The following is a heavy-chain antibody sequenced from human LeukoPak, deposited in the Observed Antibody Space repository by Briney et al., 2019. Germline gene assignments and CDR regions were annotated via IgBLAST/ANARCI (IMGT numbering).Heavy chain of an antibody. Sequence: GGSLRLSCAASGFTFSSYSMNWVRQAPGKGLEWVSYISSSSSTIYYADSVKGRFTISRDNAKNSLYLQMNSLRAEDTAVYYCARGEAGTGGYWGQGTLVTVSS. CDR2: ISSSSSTI. J-gene: IGHJ4*02. V-gene: IGHV3-48*01. CDR3: ARGEAGTGGY. CDR1: GFTFSSYS. D-gene: IGHD1-1*01.